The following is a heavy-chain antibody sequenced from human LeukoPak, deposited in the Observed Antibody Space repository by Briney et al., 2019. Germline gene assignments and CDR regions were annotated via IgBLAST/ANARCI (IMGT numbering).Heavy chain of an antibody. D-gene: IGHD4-11*01. V-gene: IGHV3-23*01. J-gene: IGHJ4*02. CDR2: ISASGGST. Sequence: GGSLRLSCAASGFTFSSSAMSWVRQVPGKGLEWVSGISASGGSTYYADSVRGRFTISRDNSKNTLYVQMNSLRDEDTAVYYCAMCRYSNYPIDYWGQGTLVTVSS. CDR3: AMCRYSNYPIDY. CDR1: GFTFSSSA.